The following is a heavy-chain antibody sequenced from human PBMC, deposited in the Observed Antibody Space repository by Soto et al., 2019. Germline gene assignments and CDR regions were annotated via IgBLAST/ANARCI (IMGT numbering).Heavy chain of an antibody. CDR1: GFTFSTYA. Sequence: EVQVLESGGGLVQPGGSLRLSCAASGFTFSTYAMNWVRQAPGKGLEWVSGISATGAKTYSADSVKGRFTISRDNSKDTVYLEMNSLRAEDMAVYYCTKSRSAMVYYFDFWGLGARVTVSS. D-gene: IGHD1-20*01. CDR2: ISATGAKT. J-gene: IGHJ4*02. CDR3: TKSRSAMVYYFDF. V-gene: IGHV3-23*01.